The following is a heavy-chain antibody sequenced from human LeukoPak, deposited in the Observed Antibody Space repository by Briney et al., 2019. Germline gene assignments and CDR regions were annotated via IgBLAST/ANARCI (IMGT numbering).Heavy chain of an antibody. CDR2: IKQDGSEK. CDR3: ARADGSWYFQY. Sequence: GGSLRLSCAASGFTFSSYWMSWVRQAPGKGLEWVANIKQDGSEKYYGDSVKGRFTISRDNAKNSLYLQMNSLRGEDTAVYYCARADGSWYFQYWGQGTLVTVSS. V-gene: IGHV3-7*03. D-gene: IGHD6-13*01. J-gene: IGHJ4*02. CDR1: GFTFSSYW.